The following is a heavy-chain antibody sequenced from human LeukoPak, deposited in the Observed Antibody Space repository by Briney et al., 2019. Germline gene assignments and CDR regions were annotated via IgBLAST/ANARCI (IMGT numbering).Heavy chain of an antibody. V-gene: IGHV4-39*01. D-gene: IGHD6-25*01. CDR2: IYYGGTT. J-gene: IGHJ3*01. CDR3: GASSGWGAFDV. Sequence: SETLSLTCTVSGGSISGSDNYWGWIRQPPGKGLEWILSIYYGGTTYYNPSLKSRVTKSVDTSKNQFSLNLYSVTAADTAVYYCGASSGWGAFDVWGRGTMVTVSS. CDR1: GGSISGSDNY.